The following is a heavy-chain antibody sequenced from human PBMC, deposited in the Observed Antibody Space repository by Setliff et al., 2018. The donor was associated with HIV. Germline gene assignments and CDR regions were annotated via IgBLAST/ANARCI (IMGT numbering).Heavy chain of an antibody. CDR2: INPNTGGT. CDR1: GYTFSDYY. V-gene: IGHV1-2*06. J-gene: IGHJ3*02. Sequence: SVKVSCKASGYTFSDYYIHWVRQAPGQGFEWMGRINPNTGGTKFAQKFQGSVTMTRDTSISTAYMELRRLRSDDTAVYYCASQFGAYDSSGYEHDAFNIWGQGTMVTVSS. D-gene: IGHD3-22*01. CDR3: ASQFGAYDSSGYEHDAFNI.